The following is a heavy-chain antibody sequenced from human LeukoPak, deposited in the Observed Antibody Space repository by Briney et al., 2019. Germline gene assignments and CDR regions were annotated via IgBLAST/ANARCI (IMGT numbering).Heavy chain of an antibody. D-gene: IGHD6-19*01. CDR2: ISGSGGST. CDR1: GFMFPNHW. V-gene: IGHV3-23*01. CDR3: AKDASYSSGWFYFDY. J-gene: IGHJ4*02. Sequence: GGSLRLSCAASGFMFPNHWMSWVRQAPGKGLEWVSAISGSGGSTYYADSVKGRFTISRDNSKNTLYLQMNSLRAEDTAVYYCAKDASYSSGWFYFDYWGQGTLVTVSS.